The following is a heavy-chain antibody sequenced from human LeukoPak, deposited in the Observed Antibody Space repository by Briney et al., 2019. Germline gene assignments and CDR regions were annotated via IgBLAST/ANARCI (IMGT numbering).Heavy chain of an antibody. CDR2: ISESGGST. CDR3: AKRGIVFRGVLIIGFHKEAYYFDY. Sequence: GGSLRLSCVVSGITPSNYAMSWVRQAPGKGLEWVSGISESGGSTKYADSVKGRFTISRDNSLNTVYLQMNSLRAEDTAVYFCAKRGIVFRGVLIIGFHKEAYYFDYWGQGILVTVSS. CDR1: GITPSNYA. V-gene: IGHV3-23*01. J-gene: IGHJ4*02. D-gene: IGHD3-10*01.